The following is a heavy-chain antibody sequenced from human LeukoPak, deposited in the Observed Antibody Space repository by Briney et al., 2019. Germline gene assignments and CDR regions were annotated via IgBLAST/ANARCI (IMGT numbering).Heavy chain of an antibody. Sequence: PGGSLRLSCAVSGFTFSNSGMNWVRQAPGTGLEWVSYIDSSSSTIYYADSVKGRFTISRDNAERLLYLQMNSLRAEDTAVYYCASAFDYWGQGTLVTVSS. CDR2: IDSSSSTI. CDR3: ASAFDY. CDR1: GFTFSNSG. J-gene: IGHJ4*02. V-gene: IGHV3-48*01.